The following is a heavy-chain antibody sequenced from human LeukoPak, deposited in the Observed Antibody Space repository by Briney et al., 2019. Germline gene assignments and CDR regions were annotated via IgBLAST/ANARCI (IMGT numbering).Heavy chain of an antibody. CDR1: GGSFSGYY. Sequence: SETLSLTCAVYGGSFSGYYWSWIRQPPGKGLEWIGEINHSGSTNYNPSLKSRVTISVDTSKDQFSLKLSSVTAADTAVYYCASPNDYGYYAGIDYWGQGTLVTVSS. V-gene: IGHV4-34*01. CDR2: INHSGST. J-gene: IGHJ4*02. CDR3: ASPNDYGYYAGIDY. D-gene: IGHD4-17*01.